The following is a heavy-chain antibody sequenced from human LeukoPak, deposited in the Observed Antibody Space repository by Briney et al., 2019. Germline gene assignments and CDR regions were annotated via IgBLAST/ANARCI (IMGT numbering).Heavy chain of an antibody. CDR1: GFTFSAYY. D-gene: IGHD3-22*01. J-gene: IGHJ4*02. CDR2: ISASDSDT. V-gene: IGHV3-23*01. Sequence: GGSLRLSCAASGFTFSAYYMSWVRQAPGKGLEWVSTISASDSDTYYADSVKGRFTISRDNSKNTLYLQMNSLRAEDTAVYYCASWVYDSSGYLDYWGQGTLVTVSS. CDR3: ASWVYDSSGYLDY.